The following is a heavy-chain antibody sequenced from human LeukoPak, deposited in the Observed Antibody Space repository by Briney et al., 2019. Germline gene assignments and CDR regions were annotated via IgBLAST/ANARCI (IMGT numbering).Heavy chain of an antibody. J-gene: IGHJ6*03. CDR2: IRYDGSNK. Sequence: GGSLRLSCAASGFTFSSYGMHWVRQAPGKGLEWVAFIRYDGSNKYYADSVKGRFTISRDNSKNTLYLQMNSLRAEDTAVYYCAKGLTYYCDSSGYYYYYYYMDVWGKGTTVTVSS. CDR3: AKGLTYYCDSSGYYYYYYYMDV. V-gene: IGHV3-30*02. CDR1: GFTFSSYG. D-gene: IGHD3-22*01.